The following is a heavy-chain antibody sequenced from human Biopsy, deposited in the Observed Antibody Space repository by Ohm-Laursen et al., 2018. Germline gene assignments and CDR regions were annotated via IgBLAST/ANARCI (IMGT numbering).Heavy chain of an antibody. CDR1: GFIFSSYA. D-gene: IGHD2-2*02. CDR3: AKARSGSSNSCYNY. Sequence: SLRLSCAASGFIFSSYAMSWVRQAPGKGLEWVSGISDSGGSTNYADSVKGRFTISRDNSKNTLYLEMNSLRAEDTAIYYCAKARSGSSNSCYNYWGQGTLVIVSS. CDR2: ISDSGGST. V-gene: IGHV3-23*01. J-gene: IGHJ4*02.